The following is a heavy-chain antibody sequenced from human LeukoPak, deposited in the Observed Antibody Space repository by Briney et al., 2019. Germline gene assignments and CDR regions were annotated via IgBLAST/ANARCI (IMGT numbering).Heavy chain of an antibody. D-gene: IGHD1-7*01. CDR1: GFTFSSYA. CDR2: ISGSGSST. V-gene: IGHV3-23*01. CDR3: AKATLNWNYAYYYYGMDV. Sequence: GGSLRLSCAASGFTFSSYAMSWVRQAPGKGLEWVSDISGSGSSTYYADSVKGRFTISRDNSKNTLYLQMNSLRAEDTAVYYCAKATLNWNYAYYYYGMDVWGQGTTVTVSS. J-gene: IGHJ6*02.